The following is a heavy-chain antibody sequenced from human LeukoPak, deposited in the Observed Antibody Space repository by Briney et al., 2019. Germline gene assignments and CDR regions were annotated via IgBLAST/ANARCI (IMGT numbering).Heavy chain of an antibody. CDR3: AREDQWLAFDY. Sequence: GGSLSLSCAASRFTFSSSALHWVRQAPAQELVGVAVISYAGRNKYYADYVQSRFTISRDNSKNTLYLQMNSLRDEDTAVYYCAREDQWLAFDYWGQGTLVTVSS. J-gene: IGHJ4*02. CDR2: ISYAGRNK. D-gene: IGHD6-19*01. V-gene: IGHV3-30*04. CDR1: RFTFSSSA.